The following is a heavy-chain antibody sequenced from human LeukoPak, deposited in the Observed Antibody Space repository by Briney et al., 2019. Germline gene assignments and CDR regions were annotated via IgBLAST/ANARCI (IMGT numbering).Heavy chain of an antibody. CDR3: ARDSPTVTTDFDY. V-gene: IGHV3-74*01. D-gene: IGHD4-11*01. CDR2: INSDGSST. J-gene: IGHJ4*02. Sequence: GGSLRLSCATSGFTFSSYWMHWVRQAPGKGLVWVSRINSDGSSTSYADSVKGRFTISRDDAKNTLYLQMNSLRAEDTAVYYCARDSPTVTTDFDYWGQGTLVTVSS. CDR1: GFTFSSYW.